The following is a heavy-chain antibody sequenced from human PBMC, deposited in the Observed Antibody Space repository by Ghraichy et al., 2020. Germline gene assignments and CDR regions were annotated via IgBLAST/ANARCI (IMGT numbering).Heavy chain of an antibody. J-gene: IGHJ6*02. CDR2: ISAYNGNT. CDR3: AAPHPAGQLLGYYYYGMDV. V-gene: IGHV1-18*04. D-gene: IGHD2-2*01. Sequence: VKVSCKASGYTFTSYGISWVRQAPGQGLEWMGWISAYNGNTNYAQKLQGRVTMTTDTSTSTAYMELRSLRSDDTAVYYCAAPHPAGQLLGYYYYGMDVWGQGTTVTVSS. CDR1: GYTFTSYG.